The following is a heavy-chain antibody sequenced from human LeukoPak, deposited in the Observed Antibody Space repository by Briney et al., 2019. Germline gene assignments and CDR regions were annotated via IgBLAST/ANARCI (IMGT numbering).Heavy chain of an antibody. J-gene: IGHJ4*02. V-gene: IGHV3-23*01. CDR2: ISGGGDA. Sequence: GGSLRLSCSASGFTYTDYSMSWVRQVPGKGLEWVSAISGGGDAHYADSVKGRFTISRDNSKNTLFLHMNNLTADDTALYYCAKEGITGADSWGQGTLVSVSS. CDR1: GFTYTDYS. CDR3: AKEGITGADS.